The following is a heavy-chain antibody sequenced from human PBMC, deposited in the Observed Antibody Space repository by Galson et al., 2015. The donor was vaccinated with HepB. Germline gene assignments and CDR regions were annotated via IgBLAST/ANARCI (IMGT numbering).Heavy chain of an antibody. Sequence: SLRLSCAASGFTFSNYWMTWVRQAPGKGLEWVANIKQDGSEKYYVDSVKGRFTISRDNAKNSLYLQMNGLRAEDTAVYYCARAIIIVTTIGDFDYWGQGTLVTVSS. J-gene: IGHJ4*02. D-gene: IGHD5-12*01. CDR1: GFTFSNYW. V-gene: IGHV3-7*01. CDR3: ARAIIIVTTIGDFDY. CDR2: IKQDGSEK.